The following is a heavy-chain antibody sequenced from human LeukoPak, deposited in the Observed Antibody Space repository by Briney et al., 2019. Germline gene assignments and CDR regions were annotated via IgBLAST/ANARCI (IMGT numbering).Heavy chain of an antibody. J-gene: IGHJ4*02. CDR3: ARESHSSSYLFDY. CDR2: IYTSGST. V-gene: IGHV4-61*02. Sequence: PSQTLSLTCTVSGGSINNNNYYWSWIRQPPGKGLEWIGRIYTSGSTNYNPSLKSRVTMSVDTSKNQFSLKLSSVTAADTAVYYCARESHSSSYLFDYWGQGTLVTVSS. D-gene: IGHD6-6*01. CDR1: GGSINNNNYY.